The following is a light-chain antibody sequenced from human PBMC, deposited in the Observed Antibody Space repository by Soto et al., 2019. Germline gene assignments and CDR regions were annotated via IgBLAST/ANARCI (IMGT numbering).Light chain of an antibody. J-gene: IGKJ1*01. CDR1: QSISSY. CDR2: DAS. Sequence: ILMTQSPATLSASPGERATLSCRASQSISSYLAWYQQKPGQAPRLLIYDASTSATGIPTRFSGSGSGTEFTLNISSLQPEYFAVYYCQEYNNWAWTFGQGTKV. V-gene: IGKV3-15*01. CDR3: QEYNNWAWT.